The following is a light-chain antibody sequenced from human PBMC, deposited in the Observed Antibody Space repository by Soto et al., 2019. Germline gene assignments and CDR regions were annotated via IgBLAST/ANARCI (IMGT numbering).Light chain of an antibody. CDR1: SSDVGGYNY. J-gene: IGLJ2*01. CDR3: SSYTSSSNVV. CDR2: DVT. V-gene: IGLV2-14*03. Sequence: QSALTQPASVSGSPEQSITISCTGTSSDVGGYNYVSWYQQHPGKAPKLLIYDVTGRPSGVSNRFSGSKSGNTASLTISGLQAEDEADYYCSSYTSSSNVVFGGGTKVTVL.